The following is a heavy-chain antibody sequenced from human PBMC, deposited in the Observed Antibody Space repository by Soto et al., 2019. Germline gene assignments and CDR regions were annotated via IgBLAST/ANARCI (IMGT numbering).Heavy chain of an antibody. J-gene: IGHJ2*01. CDR1: GGTLSSYA. D-gene: IGHD2-2*01. CDR3: ASQYCSSPSCFPALPRHAYWDVHL. CDR2: VIHVFGTT. Sequence: QGQLVQSGAEVKKPGSSVTVSCKASGGTLSSYAIAWVRQAPGQGLEWMGGVIHVFGTTNYAQTFQGRLTIFANESAATTYMRLTSLTSDGTAVYHCASQYCSSPSCFPALPRHAYWDVHLWGPGSVVSVSS. V-gene: IGHV1-69*01.